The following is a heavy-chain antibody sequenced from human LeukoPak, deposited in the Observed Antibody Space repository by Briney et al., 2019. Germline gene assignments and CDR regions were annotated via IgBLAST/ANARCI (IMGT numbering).Heavy chain of an antibody. CDR2: INSDGSST. CDR3: ARDGPDLVGATTILMTHFDY. Sequence: GGSLRLSCVVSGFTFSSYWMHWVRQAPGKGLVWVSRINSDGSSTTYADSVKGRFTISRDNAKNTLYLQMNSLRAGDTAVYYCARDGPDLVGATTILMTHFDYWGQGTLVTVSS. CDR1: GFTFSSYW. D-gene: IGHD1-26*01. V-gene: IGHV3-74*01. J-gene: IGHJ4*02.